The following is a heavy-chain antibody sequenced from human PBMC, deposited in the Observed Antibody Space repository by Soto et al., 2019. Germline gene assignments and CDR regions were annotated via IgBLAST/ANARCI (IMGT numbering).Heavy chain of an antibody. D-gene: IGHD2-15*01. J-gene: IGHJ4*02. V-gene: IGHV3-7*05. CDR1: GFTFSSYW. CDR2: IKQDGSEK. CDR3: ARVVWSGGSCFFDY. Sequence: EVQLVESGGGLVQPGGSLRLSCAASGFTFSSYWMSWVRQAPGKGLEWVANIKQDGSEKYYVDSVKGRFTISRDNAKNSLYLQMNSLRAEDTAVYYCARVVWSGGSCFFDYWGQGTLVTVSS.